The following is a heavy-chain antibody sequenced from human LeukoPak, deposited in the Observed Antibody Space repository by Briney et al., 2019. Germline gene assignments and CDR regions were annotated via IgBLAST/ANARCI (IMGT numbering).Heavy chain of an antibody. CDR2: ISAYNGNT. Sequence: ASVKVSCKASGYTFTSYGISWVRQAPGQRLEWMGWISAYNGNTNYAQKLQGRVTMTTDTSTSTAYMELRSLRSDDTAVYYCARRGPRGGSGSYGVDYWGQGTLVTVSS. D-gene: IGHD3-10*01. CDR3: ARRGPRGGSGSYGVDY. J-gene: IGHJ4*02. CDR1: GYTFTSYG. V-gene: IGHV1-18*01.